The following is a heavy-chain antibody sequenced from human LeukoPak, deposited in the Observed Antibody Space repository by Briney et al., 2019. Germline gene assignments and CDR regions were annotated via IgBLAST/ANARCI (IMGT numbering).Heavy chain of an antibody. V-gene: IGHV4-39*01. CDR1: GGSISSSSYY. Sequence: SETLSLTCTVSGGSISSSSYYWGWIRQPPGKGLEWIGSIYYSGGTYYNPSLKSRVTISVDTSKNQFYLKLSSVTAADTAVYYCASRYSSSCFDPWGQGTLVTVSS. CDR2: IYYSGGT. D-gene: IGHD6-13*01. J-gene: IGHJ5*02. CDR3: ASRYSSSCFDP.